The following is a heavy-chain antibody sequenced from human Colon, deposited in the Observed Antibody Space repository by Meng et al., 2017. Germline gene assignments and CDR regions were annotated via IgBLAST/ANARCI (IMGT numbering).Heavy chain of an antibody. J-gene: IGHJ4*03. CDR2: ISDSRGST. Sequence: GESLKIPCAASGFTFCSYAMTWVRQAPGKGLEWVPVISDSRGSTYYAESVEGRFIISRDHSRDTLYLQIDSQRAEDTAVYYCAKDSRNYYDSRGYYGHVDNWGQGTLVTVSS. CDR1: GFTFCSYA. CDR3: AKDSRNYYDSRGYYGHVDN. V-gene: IGHV3-23*01. D-gene: IGHD3-22*01.